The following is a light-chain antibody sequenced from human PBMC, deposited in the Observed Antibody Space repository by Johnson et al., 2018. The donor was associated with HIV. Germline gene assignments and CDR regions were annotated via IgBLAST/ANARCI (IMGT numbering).Light chain of an antibody. J-gene: IGLJ1*01. CDR3: GTWDSSLSGGV. Sequence: QSVLTQPPSVSAAPGQKVTVSCSGSNTNIGNDFVSWYQQLPGKAPRLLIYDNNKRSSGIPDRFSGSKSGTSATLGITGLQTGDEADYYCGTWDSSLSGGVFGSGTKVTVL. CDR2: DNN. V-gene: IGLV1-51*01. CDR1: NTNIGNDF.